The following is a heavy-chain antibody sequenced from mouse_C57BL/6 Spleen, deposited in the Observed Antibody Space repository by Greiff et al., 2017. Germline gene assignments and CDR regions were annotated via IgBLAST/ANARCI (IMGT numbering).Heavy chain of an antibody. CDR1: GYSFTSYY. CDR2: IYPGSGNT. D-gene: IGHD1-1*01. V-gene: IGHV1-66*01. Sequence: VKLVESGPELVKPGASVKISCKASGYSFTSYYIHWVKQRPGQGLEWIGWIYPGSGNTKYNEKFKGKATLTADTSSSTAYMQLSSLTSEDSAVYYCAREDYGSSGWYFDVWGTGTTVTVSS. J-gene: IGHJ1*03. CDR3: AREDYGSSGWYFDV.